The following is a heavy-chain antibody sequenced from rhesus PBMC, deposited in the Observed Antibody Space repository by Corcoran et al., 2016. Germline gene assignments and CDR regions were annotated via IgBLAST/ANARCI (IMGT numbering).Heavy chain of an antibody. D-gene: IGHD2-33*01. V-gene: IGHV1S2*01. J-gene: IGHJ4*01. Sequence: QVPLVQSGAEVKKPGSSVTVSCKASGSTVTDYYMNWVRQAPRQGLEWMGWINPYNGNTKYARKVQDRVTVTRDTSTSTAYMDLSSLSSEDTAVYYCARKLIGPAHFDYWGQGVLVTVSA. CDR3: ARKLIGPAHFDY. CDR1: GSTVTDYY. CDR2: INPYNGNT.